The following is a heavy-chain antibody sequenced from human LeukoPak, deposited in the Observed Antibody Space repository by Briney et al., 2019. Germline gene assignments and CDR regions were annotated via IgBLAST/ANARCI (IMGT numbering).Heavy chain of an antibody. CDR3: ARDQGAHDSVS. Sequence: ASVKVSCKASGYTFTGHYLYWVGQAPGQGLEWMGVINANSGGTNYAQKSHGRVTITRDTSISRAYMELSRLRSDDTAVYYCARDQGAHDSVSWGRETLVPVS. CDR1: GYTFTGHY. J-gene: IGHJ5*02. V-gene: IGHV1-2*02. CDR2: INANSGGT. D-gene: IGHD3-3*01.